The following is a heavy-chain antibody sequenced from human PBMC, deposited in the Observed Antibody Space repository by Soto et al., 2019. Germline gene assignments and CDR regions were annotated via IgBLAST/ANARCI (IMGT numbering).Heavy chain of an antibody. CDR1: GFTFSSYA. Sequence: EVQLLESGGGLVQPGGSLRLSCAASGFTFSSYAMSWVRQAPGKGLAWVSAISGSGGSTYYADSVKGRFTSSRDNSKNTLYLQMNSLRAEDTAVYYCAKEGQMDSSGYYWDAFDIWGQGTMVTVSS. CDR3: AKEGQMDSSGYYWDAFDI. J-gene: IGHJ3*02. V-gene: IGHV3-23*01. D-gene: IGHD3-22*01. CDR2: ISGSGGST.